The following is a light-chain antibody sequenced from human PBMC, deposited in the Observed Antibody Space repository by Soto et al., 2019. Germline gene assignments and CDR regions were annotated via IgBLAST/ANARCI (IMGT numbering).Light chain of an antibody. J-gene: IGKJ1*01. CDR1: QSVSSSY. V-gene: IGKV3-20*01. Sequence: EIVLTQSTGTLSLSPGERATLSCRASQSVSSSYLAWYQQKPGQAPRPLIYGASSRATGIPDRFSGSGSGTDFTLTISRLEPEDFAVYYCQQYGSSPPWTFGQGTKVEIK. CDR3: QQYGSSPPWT. CDR2: GAS.